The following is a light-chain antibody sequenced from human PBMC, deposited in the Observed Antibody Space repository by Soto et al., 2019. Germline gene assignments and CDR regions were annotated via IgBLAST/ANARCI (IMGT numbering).Light chain of an antibody. Sequence: EIVLTQSPATLSLSPGERATLSCRASQSVRTSLAWYQQKPDQAPRLLIYDASNRATGIPARFSGSGSGTDFTLTISRLEPEEFAVYYCQQRSDWPVTFGPGTKVDNK. J-gene: IGKJ3*01. CDR3: QQRSDWPVT. CDR1: QSVRTS. V-gene: IGKV3-11*01. CDR2: DAS.